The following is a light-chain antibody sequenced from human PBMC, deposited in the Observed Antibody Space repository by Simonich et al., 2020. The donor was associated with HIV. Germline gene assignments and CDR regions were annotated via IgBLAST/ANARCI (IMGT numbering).Light chain of an antibody. CDR1: QSVRSN. Sequence: EVVMTQSPATLSVSPGEPATLSCRASQSVRSNLAWYQHKPGQAPRLLIYGASTRATDIPARFSGSGSGTEFTLIISSLQSEDFAVYYCQQYNNWPQTFGQGTKVEIK. CDR3: QQYNNWPQT. V-gene: IGKV3-15*01. CDR2: GAS. J-gene: IGKJ1*01.